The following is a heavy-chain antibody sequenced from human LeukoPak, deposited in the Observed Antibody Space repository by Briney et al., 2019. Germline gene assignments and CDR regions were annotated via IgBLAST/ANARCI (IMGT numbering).Heavy chain of an antibody. D-gene: IGHD2-15*01. CDR1: GFTLSIYW. J-gene: IGHJ4*02. CDR3: AKAPVTSCRGAFCYPFDY. Sequence: GGSLRLSCAASGFTLSIYWMSWVRQAPGKGLEWVSAMSSSDDGRYYAASVRGRFTISRDTSRSTLYLQMNSLRAEDAAVYYCAKAPVTSCRGAFCYPFDYWGQGTLVTVSS. V-gene: IGHV3-23*01. CDR2: MSSSDDGR.